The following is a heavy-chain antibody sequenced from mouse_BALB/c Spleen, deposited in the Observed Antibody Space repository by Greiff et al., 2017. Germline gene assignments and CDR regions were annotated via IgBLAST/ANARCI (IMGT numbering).Heavy chain of an antibody. CDR1: GYTFTSYY. D-gene: IGHD2-4*01. V-gene: IGHV1S56*01. CDR2: IYPGNVNT. J-gene: IGHJ2*01. Sequence: QVQLQQSGPELVKPGASVRISCKASGYTFTSYYIHWVKQRPGQGLEWIGWIYPGNVNTKYNEKFKGKTTLTADKSSSTAYMQLSSLTSEDSAVYFCARSGGYDYDGHYFDYWGQGTTLTVSS. CDR3: ARSGGYDYDGHYFDY.